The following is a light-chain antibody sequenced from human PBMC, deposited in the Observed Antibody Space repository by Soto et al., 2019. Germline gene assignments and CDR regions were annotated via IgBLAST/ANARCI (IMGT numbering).Light chain of an antibody. Sequence: QSVLTQPPSASGTPGQRVIISCSGGSSNIGRNTVNWYQHLPGTAPRLLMYRASQRPSGVPDRFSGSKSGTSASLAISGLRSEDEADYYCAAWDDTLNGLVFGGGTKLTVL. CDR3: AAWDDTLNGLV. CDR2: RAS. V-gene: IGLV1-44*01. J-gene: IGLJ2*01. CDR1: SSNIGRNT.